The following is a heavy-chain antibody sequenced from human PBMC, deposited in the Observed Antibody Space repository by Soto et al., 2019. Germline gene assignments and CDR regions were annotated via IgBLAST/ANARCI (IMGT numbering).Heavy chain of an antibody. J-gene: IGHJ4*02. D-gene: IGHD6-13*01. CDR2: ISYDGSKK. CDR3: AKDLSGIAATGIDY. V-gene: IGHV3-30*18. CDR1: GFTFSDYG. Sequence: GGSLRLSCAASGFTFSDYGMIWVRQAPGKGLEWVAFISYDGSKKYYADSVKGRFTISRDNSKNTLYLQLSSLRAEDSAVYYCAKDLSGIAATGIDYWAQGT.